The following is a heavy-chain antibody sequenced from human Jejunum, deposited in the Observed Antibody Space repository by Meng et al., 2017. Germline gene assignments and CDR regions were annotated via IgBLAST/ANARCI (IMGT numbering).Heavy chain of an antibody. Sequence: GGSLRLSCAASGFIFSNYAMTWVRQAPGKGLEWVSAISGRGDVTYSADSVRGRFTISRDNSKNTLYLQLSSLRAEDTAVYYCAKDRCSITNCRFDFWGQGTLVTVSS. V-gene: IGHV3-23*01. J-gene: IGHJ4*02. CDR1: GFIFSNYA. CDR3: AKDRCSITNCRFDF. D-gene: IGHD2-2*01. CDR2: ISGRGDVT.